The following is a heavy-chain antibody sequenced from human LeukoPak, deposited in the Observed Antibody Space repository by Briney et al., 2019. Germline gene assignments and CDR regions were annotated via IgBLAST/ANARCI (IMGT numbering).Heavy chain of an antibody. CDR2: ISSSGSPI. CDR3: ARGGRDGYNYPGYFDY. J-gene: IGHJ4*02. Sequence: PGGSLRLSCAASGFTFSSYEMNWVRQSPGKGLELVSYISSSGSPIYYADSVKGRFTISRDNAKNSLYLQMNSLTAEDTAVYYCARGGRDGYNYPGYFDYWDQGTLVTVSS. D-gene: IGHD5-24*01. V-gene: IGHV3-48*03. CDR1: GFTFSSYE.